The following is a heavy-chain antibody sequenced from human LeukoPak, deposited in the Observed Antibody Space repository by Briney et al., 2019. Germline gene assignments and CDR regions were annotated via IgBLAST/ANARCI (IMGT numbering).Heavy chain of an antibody. CDR1: GFTFSTYW. D-gene: IGHD2-15*01. Sequence: PGGSLRLSCAASGFTFSTYWMHWVRQAPGKGLVWVSRFNSDGSSTYYADSVKGRFTISRDNSKNTLYLQMNSLRVEDTAVYYCAKKGPAFVVWGQGTLVTVSS. V-gene: IGHV3-74*01. J-gene: IGHJ4*02. CDR2: FNSDGSST. CDR3: AKKGPAFVV.